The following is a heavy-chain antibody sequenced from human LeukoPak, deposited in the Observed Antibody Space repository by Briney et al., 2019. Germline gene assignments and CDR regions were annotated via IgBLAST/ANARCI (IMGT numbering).Heavy chain of an antibody. V-gene: IGHV3-23*01. CDR1: GLTFSTYA. D-gene: IGHD6-6*01. CDR2: ISGGGAYT. Sequence: PGGSLRLSCAASGLTFSTYAISWVRPAPGRGLEWVSAISGGGAYTYYADSVKGRFTISGDYSKNTLYLQMNGLRAEDTAVYYCASYTSSSAHSNWGQGTLVTVSS. J-gene: IGHJ4*02. CDR3: ASYTSSSAHSN.